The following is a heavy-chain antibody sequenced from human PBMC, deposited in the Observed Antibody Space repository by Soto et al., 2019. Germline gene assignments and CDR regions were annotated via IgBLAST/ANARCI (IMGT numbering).Heavy chain of an antibody. J-gene: IGHJ4*02. CDR2: INPNSGVT. D-gene: IGHD6-19*01. V-gene: IGHV1-2*04. Sequence: ASVKVSCKSSGYTFTDYYVHWVRQAPGQGLEWMGWINPNSGVTNYAQKFQGWVTLTRDASVATAYMELNSLKSDDTAVFFCARGVSGWSPFDLWGKGTLFTDSS. CDR3: ARGVSGWSPFDL. CDR1: GYTFTDYY.